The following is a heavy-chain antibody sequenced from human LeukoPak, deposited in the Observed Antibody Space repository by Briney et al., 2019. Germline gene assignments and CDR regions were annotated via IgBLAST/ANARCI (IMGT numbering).Heavy chain of an antibody. CDR1: GGTFSSYA. CDR3: ARDRGAAQGYYYYGMDV. D-gene: IGHD3-10*01. J-gene: IGHJ6*02. CDR2: INPSGGST. V-gene: IGHV1-46*01. Sequence: ASVKVSCKASGGTFSSYATSWVRQAPGQGLEWMGIINPSGGSTSYAQKFQGRVTMTRDTSTSTVYMELSSLRSEDTAVYYCARDRGAAQGYYYYGMDVWGQGTTVTVSS.